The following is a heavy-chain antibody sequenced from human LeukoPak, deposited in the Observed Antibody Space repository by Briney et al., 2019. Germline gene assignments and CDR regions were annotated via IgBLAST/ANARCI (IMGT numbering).Heavy chain of an antibody. CDR1: GFTFTSSA. D-gene: IGHD4-11*01. CDR3: ARDRDDYSNQNWFDP. J-gene: IGHJ5*02. Sequence: SVKVSCKASGFTFTSSAVQWVRQARGQRLEWIGWIVVGSGNTNYAQKFQERVTITRDVSTSTAYMELSSLRSDDTAVYYCARDRDDYSNQNWFDPWGQGTLVTVSS. CDR2: IVVGSGNT. V-gene: IGHV1-58*01.